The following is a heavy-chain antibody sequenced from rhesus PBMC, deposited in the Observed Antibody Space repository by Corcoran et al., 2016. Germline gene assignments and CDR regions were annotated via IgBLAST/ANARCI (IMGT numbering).Heavy chain of an antibody. Sequence: EVQLVETGGGLVQPGGSLKLSCAASGFTFSSYGMSWVRQAPGKGLEWVSAINGGGGSTNYADSVKGRFTSSRDNSKNTLSLQMNSLRAEDTAVYYCAKGSYSSWSVDYWGQGVLVTVSS. CDR2: INGGGGST. V-gene: IGHV3S5*01. CDR1: GFTFSSYG. CDR3: AKGSYSSWSVDY. D-gene: IGHD6-13*01. J-gene: IGHJ4*01.